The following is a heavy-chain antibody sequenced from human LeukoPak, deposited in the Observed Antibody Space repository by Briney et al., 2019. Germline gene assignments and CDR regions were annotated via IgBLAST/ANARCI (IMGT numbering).Heavy chain of an antibody. CDR1: GYTFTSYD. CDR3: ARGYSVTYYDFWSGYSLVAFDI. CDR2: MNPNSGNT. J-gene: IGHJ3*02. Sequence: ASVKVSCKASGYTFTSYDINWVRQATGQGLEWMGWMNPNSGNTGYAQKFQGRVTITRNTSISTAYMELSSLRSEDTAVYYCARGYSVTYYDFWSGYSLVAFDIWGQGTMVTVSS. V-gene: IGHV1-8*03. D-gene: IGHD3-3*01.